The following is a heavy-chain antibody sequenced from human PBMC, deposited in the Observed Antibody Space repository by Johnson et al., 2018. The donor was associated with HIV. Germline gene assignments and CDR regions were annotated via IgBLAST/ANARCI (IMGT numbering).Heavy chain of an antibody. D-gene: IGHD7-27*01. Sequence: QVQLVESGGGVVQPGRSLRLSCAASGFTFSSYAMHWVRQAPGKGLAWVAVISYDGSNKYYADSVKGRFTISRDNSKNTLYLQMNRLRAEDTAVYYCARENWGQRMNAFDIWGQGTMVTVSS. J-gene: IGHJ3*02. CDR2: ISYDGSNK. CDR1: GFTFSSYA. CDR3: ARENWGQRMNAFDI. V-gene: IGHV3-30*04.